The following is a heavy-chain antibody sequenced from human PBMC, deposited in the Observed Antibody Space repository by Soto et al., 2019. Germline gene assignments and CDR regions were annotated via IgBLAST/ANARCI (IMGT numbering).Heavy chain of an antibody. CDR2: IYYSGST. CDR3: ARGGYYDSSGYYPY. CDR1: GGSISSGGYY. J-gene: IGHJ4*02. V-gene: IGHV4-30-4*01. Sequence: HVQLQESGPGLVKPSQTLSLTCTVSGGSISSGGYYWSWIRQPPGKGLEWIGYIYYSGSTYYNPSLKSRVTISVDPSKNQFSLQLNSVTAADTAVYYCARGGYYDSSGYYPYWGQGTLVTVSS. D-gene: IGHD3-22*01.